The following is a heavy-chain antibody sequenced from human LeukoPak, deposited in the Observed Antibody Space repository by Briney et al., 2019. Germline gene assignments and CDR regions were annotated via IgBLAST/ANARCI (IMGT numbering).Heavy chain of an antibody. J-gene: IGHJ4*02. Sequence: GGSLRLSCAASGFTVSSNYMSWVRQAPGKGLEWVSVIYSGGSTYYADSVKGRFTISRDNSKNTLYLQMNSLRAEDTAVYYCARVEGYCSGDSCYFGYFDYWGQGTLVTVSS. CDR3: ARVEGYCSGDSCYFGYFDY. CDR1: GFTVSSNY. D-gene: IGHD2-15*01. V-gene: IGHV3-66*01. CDR2: IYSGGST.